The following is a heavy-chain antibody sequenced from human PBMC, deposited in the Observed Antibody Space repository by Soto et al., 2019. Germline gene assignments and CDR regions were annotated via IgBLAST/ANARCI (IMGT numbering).Heavy chain of an antibody. CDR1: GGTFSSYA. J-gene: IGHJ6*02. V-gene: IGHV1-69*01. CDR2: IIPIFGTA. Sequence: QVQLVQSGAEVKKPGSSVKVSCKASGGTFSSYAISWVRQAPGQGLEWMGGIIPIFGTAHYAQKFQGRVTITADESTSTAYMELSSLRSEDTAVYYCVTQSYCSSTSCYLAPTTGYYYYYGMDVWGQGTTVTVSS. D-gene: IGHD2-2*01. CDR3: VTQSYCSSTSCYLAPTTGYYYYYGMDV.